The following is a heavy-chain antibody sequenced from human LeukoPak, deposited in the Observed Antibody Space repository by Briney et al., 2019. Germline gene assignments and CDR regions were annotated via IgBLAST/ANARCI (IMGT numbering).Heavy chain of an antibody. CDR3: ARGTLGDFWSGYYTIFDY. J-gene: IGHJ4*02. CDR2: IWYDGSNK. CDR1: GFTFSSYG. D-gene: IGHD3-3*01. V-gene: IGHV3-33*01. Sequence: GGSLRLSCAASGFTFSSYGMHWVRQAPGKGLEWVAVIWYDGSNKYYADSVKGRFTISRDNSKNTLYLQMNSLRAEDTAVYYCARGTLGDFWSGYYTIFDYWGQGTLVTVSS.